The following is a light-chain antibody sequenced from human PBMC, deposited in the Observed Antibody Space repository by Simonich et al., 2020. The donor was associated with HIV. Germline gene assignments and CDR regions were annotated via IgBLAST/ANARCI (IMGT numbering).Light chain of an antibody. CDR1: SSDVGGYNY. CDR3: SSYAGSNNLL. Sequence: QSALTQPRSVSGSPGQSVTISCTGTSSDVGGYNYVSWSQQHPGNAPKLMIYEVTKRPSGVPDRFSGSKSGNTASLTVDGLQAEDEADYYCSSYAGSNNLLFGGGTKLTVL. V-gene: IGLV2-8*01. CDR2: EVT. J-gene: IGLJ2*01.